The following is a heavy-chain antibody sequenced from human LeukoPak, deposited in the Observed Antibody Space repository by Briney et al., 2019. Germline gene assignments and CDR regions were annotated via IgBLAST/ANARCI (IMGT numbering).Heavy chain of an antibody. CDR2: IYPGDSDT. CDR3: ARRVSRGWQGNWFDP. Sequence: GESLKISCKGSGYSFTSYWIGWGRQMPGKGLEWMGIIYPGDSDTRYSPSFQGQVTISADKSISTAYLQWSSLKASDTAMYYCARRVSRGWQGNWFDPWGQGTLVTVSS. CDR1: GYSFTSYW. V-gene: IGHV5-51*01. D-gene: IGHD6-19*01. J-gene: IGHJ5*02.